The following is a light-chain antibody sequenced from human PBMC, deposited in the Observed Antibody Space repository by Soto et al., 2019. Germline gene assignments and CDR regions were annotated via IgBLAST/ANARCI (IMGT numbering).Light chain of an antibody. Sequence: EIVLTQSPGTLSLSPGERVTLSCRASQSVGGDLAWYQQKPGQAPRLLIYGASTRATGIPARFSGSGSGTEFTLTISSLQSEDFAVYYCQQYYTWPITFGGGTKVDIK. CDR1: QSVGGD. J-gene: IGKJ4*01. V-gene: IGKV3-15*01. CDR2: GAS. CDR3: QQYYTWPIT.